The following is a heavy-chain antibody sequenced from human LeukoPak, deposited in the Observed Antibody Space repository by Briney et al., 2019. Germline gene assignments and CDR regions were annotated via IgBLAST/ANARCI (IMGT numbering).Heavy chain of an antibody. CDR3: TTANSIQVKDVFEI. V-gene: IGHV3-15*01. J-gene: IGHJ3*02. CDR2: IRSKNDGGTT. Sequence: GGSLRLSCEGSGVMFSSYWMNWVRQAPGKGLEWVGRIRSKNDGGTTDYAAPVKGIFFVSRDVSKNTVYLQLNNLKTEDTAVYYCTTANSIQVKDVFEIWGQGTMVTVSS. CDR1: GVMFSSYW. D-gene: IGHD4-23*01.